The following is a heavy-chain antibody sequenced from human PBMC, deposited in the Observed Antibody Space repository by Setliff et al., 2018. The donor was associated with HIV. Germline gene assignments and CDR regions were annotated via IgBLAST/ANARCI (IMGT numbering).Heavy chain of an antibody. CDR2: IYYSGST. Sequence: NPSETLSLTCTVSGGSINTYWSWIRQPPGKRLEWIGYIYYSGSTNYNPSLKSRVTISVDTSKNHFSLKLSSVTAADTAVYYCARGRGSYWGQGTLVTVSS. CDR3: ARGRGSY. D-gene: IGHD1-26*01. J-gene: IGHJ4*02. CDR1: GGSINTY. V-gene: IGHV4-59*08.